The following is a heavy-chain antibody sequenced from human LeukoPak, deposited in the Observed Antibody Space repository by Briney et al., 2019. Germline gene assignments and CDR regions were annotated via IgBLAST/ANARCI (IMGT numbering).Heavy chain of an antibody. Sequence: GASVKVSCKASGYTFTGYYMHWVRQAPGQGLEWMGWINPNSGGTNYAQKFQGRVTMTRDTSISTAYMELSRLRSDDTAAYYCARFDPYDSSGYYSDYWGQGTLVTVSS. V-gene: IGHV1-2*02. J-gene: IGHJ4*02. D-gene: IGHD3-22*01. CDR1: GYTFTGYY. CDR3: ARFDPYDSSGYYSDY. CDR2: INPNSGGT.